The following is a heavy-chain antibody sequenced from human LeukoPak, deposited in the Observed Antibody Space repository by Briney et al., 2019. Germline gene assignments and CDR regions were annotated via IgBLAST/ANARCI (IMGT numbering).Heavy chain of an antibody. J-gene: IGHJ4*02. CDR1: GGSFSGYY. Sequence: SETLSLTCAVYGGSFSGYYWSWIRQSPGKGLEWIGEINHSGSTNYNPSLKSRVTISVDTSKNQFSLKLSSVTAADTAVYYCARGGLAARPLDYWGQGTLVTVSS. V-gene: IGHV4-34*01. CDR2: INHSGST. CDR3: ARGGLAARPLDY. D-gene: IGHD6-6*01.